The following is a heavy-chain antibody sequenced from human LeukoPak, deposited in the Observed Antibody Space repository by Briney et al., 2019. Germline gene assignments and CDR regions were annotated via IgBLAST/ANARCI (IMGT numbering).Heavy chain of an antibody. Sequence: QPGGSLRLSCAASGFTFSTYAMRWVRQAPGKGLEWVSSISGSDGSTYYADSVKGRSTISRDNSKNTLYLQMNSLRAEDTAVYYCAKGESHPKYYFDYWGQGTLVTVSS. CDR3: AKGESHPKYYFDY. D-gene: IGHD3-10*01. CDR1: GFTFSTYA. J-gene: IGHJ4*02. CDR2: ISGSDGST. V-gene: IGHV3-23*01.